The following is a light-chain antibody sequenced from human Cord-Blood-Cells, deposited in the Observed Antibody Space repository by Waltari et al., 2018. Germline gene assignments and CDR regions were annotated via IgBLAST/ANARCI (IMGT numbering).Light chain of an antibody. CDR1: RSDVGGYNY. J-gene: IGLJ1*01. V-gene: IGLV2-11*01. CDR2: DVS. CDR3: CSYAGSYTFDV. Sequence: QSALTPPRSVSGSPGQSVTISCTGPRSDVGGYNYVSWYQQHPGKAPKLMIYDVSKRPSGVPDRFSGSKSGNTASLTISGLQAEDEADYYCCSYAGSYTFDVFGTGTKVTVL.